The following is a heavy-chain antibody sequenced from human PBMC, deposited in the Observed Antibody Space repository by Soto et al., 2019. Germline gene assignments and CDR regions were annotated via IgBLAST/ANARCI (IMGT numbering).Heavy chain of an antibody. Sequence: QVQLQQSGPGLVKPSQTLSLTCAISGDSVSSNSAAWNWIRQSPSRGLEWLGRTYYRSKWYNDYAVSVKIRITINPDPSKNQFSLQLNSATPEATAVYYCARDDELRASDAFDIWGQGTMVIVSS. D-gene: IGHD1-26*01. CDR1: GDSVSSNSAA. CDR2: TYYRSKWYN. CDR3: ARDDELRASDAFDI. V-gene: IGHV6-1*01. J-gene: IGHJ3*02.